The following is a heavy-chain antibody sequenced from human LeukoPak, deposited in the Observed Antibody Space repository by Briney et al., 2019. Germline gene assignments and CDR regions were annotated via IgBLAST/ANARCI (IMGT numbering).Heavy chain of an antibody. J-gene: IGHJ4*02. CDR2: ISAYNVNT. CDR3: ARDLGTYYNDY. Sequence: ASVKVSCKASGYTFSNYGITWVRQAPGQGLEGMGWISAYNVNTNYAQKFQGRVTMTTDTSTSTAYMDLRSLRSDDTAVYYCARDLGTYYNDYWGQGTLVTVSS. V-gene: IGHV1-18*01. D-gene: IGHD7-27*01. CDR1: GYTFSNYG.